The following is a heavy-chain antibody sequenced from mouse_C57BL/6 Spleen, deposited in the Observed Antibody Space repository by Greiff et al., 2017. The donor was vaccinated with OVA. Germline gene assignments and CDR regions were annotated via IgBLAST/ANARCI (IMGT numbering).Heavy chain of an antibody. Sequence: EVQVVESEGGLVQPGSSMKLSCTASGFTFSDYYMAWVRQVPEKGLEWVANINYDGSSTYYLDSLKSRFIISRDNAKNILYLQMSSLKSEDTATYYCARADYGNSFAYWGQGTLVTVSA. J-gene: IGHJ3*01. V-gene: IGHV5-16*01. CDR2: INYDGSST. CDR1: GFTFSDYY. CDR3: ARADYGNSFAY. D-gene: IGHD2-1*01.